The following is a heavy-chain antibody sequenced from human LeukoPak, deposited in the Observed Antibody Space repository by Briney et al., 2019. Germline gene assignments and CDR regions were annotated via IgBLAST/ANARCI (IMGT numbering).Heavy chain of an antibody. D-gene: IGHD4/OR15-4a*01. J-gene: IGHJ4*02. CDR2: IIPILGIA. Sequence: ASVKVSCKASGCTFSSYAISWVRQAPGQGLELVGRIIPILGIATYAQKFQGRVTMTWDTSTSTVYMELSSLRSEDTAMYYCARVDKVLTSFDYWGQGTLVTVSS. CDR1: GCTFSSYA. CDR3: ARVDKVLTSFDY. V-gene: IGHV1-69*04.